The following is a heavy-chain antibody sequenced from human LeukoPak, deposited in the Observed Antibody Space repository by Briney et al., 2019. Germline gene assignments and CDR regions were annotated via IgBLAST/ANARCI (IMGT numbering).Heavy chain of an antibody. V-gene: IGHV3-23*01. CDR3: AKDRLGAMMYFDF. D-gene: IGHD1-26*01. CDR1: GFTFSSSA. J-gene: IGHJ4*02. Sequence: PGGSLRLTCAASGFTFSSSAMSWVRQAPGKGLERVSSISGSGDSTYYADSVKGRFTISRDNSKNTLYLQVNSLRVGDTAVYYCAKDRLGAMMYFDFWGQGTLVTVSS. CDR2: ISGSGDST.